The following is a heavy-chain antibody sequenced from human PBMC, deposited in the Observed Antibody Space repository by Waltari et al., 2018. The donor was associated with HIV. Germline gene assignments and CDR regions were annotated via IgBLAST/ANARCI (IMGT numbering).Heavy chain of an antibody. V-gene: IGHV1-2*02. D-gene: IGHD3-9*01. CDR3: SRGGTILTGYYPSGVS. Sequence: QVQLVQSGAEVKKPGASVKVSCKASGYTFTAYYIHWVRQAPGQGLEWMGWSKPNSGGTNQPQKFKGRVTMTRDTSIKTAYLQLSGLTSDDTALYWCSRGGTILTGYYPSGVSWGQGTPVTVSS. CDR2: SKPNSGGT. CDR1: GYTFTAYY. J-gene: IGHJ5*02.